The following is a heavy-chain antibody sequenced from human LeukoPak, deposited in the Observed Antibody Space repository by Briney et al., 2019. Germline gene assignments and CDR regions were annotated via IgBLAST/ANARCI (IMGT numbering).Heavy chain of an antibody. CDR2: ISDSVST. J-gene: IGHJ4*02. CDR3: ARGQQQLSR. D-gene: IGHD6-13*01. V-gene: IGHV4-59*01. CDR1: GGSISSYY. Sequence: KPSETLSLTCTVSGGSISSYYWSWIRQPPGKGLEWIGYISDSVSTNYNPSLKSRVSISVDTSNNQFSLKLSSVTAADTAVYYCARGQQQLSRWGQGTLVTVSP.